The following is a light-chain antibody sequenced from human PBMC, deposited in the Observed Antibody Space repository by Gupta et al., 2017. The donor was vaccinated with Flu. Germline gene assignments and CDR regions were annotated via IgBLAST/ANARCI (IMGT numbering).Light chain of an antibody. CDR2: TAS. J-gene: IGKJ2*02. V-gene: IGKV1-5*03. Sequence: PSTLSASVGDRVTITCRATQTISTWLAWYQQKPGKAPNFLIYTASTLESGVSSRFSGSGSGTEFTLTITTLQPDDFATYYCQQYKSYPCTFGQGTKVDIK. CDR3: QQYKSYPCT. CDR1: QTISTW.